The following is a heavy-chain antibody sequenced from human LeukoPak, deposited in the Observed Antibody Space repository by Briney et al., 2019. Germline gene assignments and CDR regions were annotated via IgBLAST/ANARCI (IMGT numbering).Heavy chain of an antibody. CDR1: GYTFTGYY. Sequence: ASVKVSCKASGYTFTGYYMHWVRQAPGQGLEWMGWINPNSCGTNYAQNFQGRVTMTRDTSISTAYMELSRLRSDDTAVYYCARVMTTVVSDAFDIWGQGTMVTVSS. CDR2: INPNSCGT. J-gene: IGHJ3*02. D-gene: IGHD4-23*01. V-gene: IGHV1-2*02. CDR3: ARVMTTVVSDAFDI.